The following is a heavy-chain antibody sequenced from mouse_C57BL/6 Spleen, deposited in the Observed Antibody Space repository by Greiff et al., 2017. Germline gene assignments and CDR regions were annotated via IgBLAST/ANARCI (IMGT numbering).Heavy chain of an antibody. J-gene: IGHJ4*01. V-gene: IGHV1-82*01. Sequence: VQLQQSGPELVKPGASVKISCKASGYAFSSSWMNWVKQRPGKGLEWIGRIYPGDGDTNYNGKFKGKATLTADKSSSTAYVQLSSLTSEDSAVYFCARRPGYYYAMDYWGQGTSVTVSS. CDR1: GYAFSSSW. CDR3: ARRPGYYYAMDY. CDR2: IYPGDGDT.